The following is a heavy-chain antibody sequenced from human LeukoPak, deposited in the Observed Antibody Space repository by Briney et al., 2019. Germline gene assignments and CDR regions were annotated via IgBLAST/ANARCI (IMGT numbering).Heavy chain of an antibody. D-gene: IGHD2-15*01. CDR1: EYSFATYW. V-gene: IGHV5-51*01. Sequence: GESLKISCKGSEYSFATYWIGWVRQMPGQGLEWMGIIFPGDSDARYSPSFQGQVTISADKSISTAYLQWSSLKASDTAIYYCASEYCSGGNCYFDYWGQGTLVTVSS. J-gene: IGHJ4*02. CDR2: IFPGDSDA. CDR3: ASEYCSGGNCYFDY.